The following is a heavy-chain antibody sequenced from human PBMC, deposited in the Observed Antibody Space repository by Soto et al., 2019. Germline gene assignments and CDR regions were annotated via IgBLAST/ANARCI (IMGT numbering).Heavy chain of an antibody. J-gene: IGHJ4*02. V-gene: IGHV3-23*01. D-gene: IGHD3-22*01. Sequence: EVQLLESGGGLVQPGGSLRLSCAASGFTFSSYAMNWVRQAPGKGLEWVSRISDSGDGTYYADSVKGRFTISRDNFKNTLYLQMNSLRAEDTAVYYCAKSIYSQSRSYYSHFTNWGQGTLATVSS. CDR1: GFTFSSYA. CDR3: AKSIYSQSRSYYSHFTN. CDR2: ISDSGDGT.